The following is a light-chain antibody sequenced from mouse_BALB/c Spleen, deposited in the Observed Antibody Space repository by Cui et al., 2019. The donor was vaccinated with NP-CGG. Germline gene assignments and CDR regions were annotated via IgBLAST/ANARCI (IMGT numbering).Light chain of an antibody. CDR2: GTN. J-gene: IGLJ1*01. CDR1: TLASTTSNY. CDR3: ALWYSNHWV. V-gene: IGLV1*01. Sequence: ALVTQDSQLLTYPVETVTLTCRSCTLASTTSNYANWVQEKPNHLFTGLIGGTNNRAPGVPARFSGSLIGDKAALTSTGAQTEDEAIYFCALWYSNHWVFGGGTKLTVL.